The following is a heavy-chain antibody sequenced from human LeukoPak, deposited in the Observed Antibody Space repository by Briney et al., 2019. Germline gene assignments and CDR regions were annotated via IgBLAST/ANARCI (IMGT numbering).Heavy chain of an antibody. CDR3: ARQTGSGLFILP. Sequence: SETLSLTCAVYGGSFSGYYWSWIRQPPGKGLEWIGSIYYSGNTYYNASLKSQVSISIDTSKNQFSLRLTSVTAADTAVYYCARQTGSGLFILPGGQGTLVTVPS. CDR1: GGSFSGYY. CDR2: IYYSGNT. V-gene: IGHV4-34*01. D-gene: IGHD3/OR15-3a*01. J-gene: IGHJ4*02.